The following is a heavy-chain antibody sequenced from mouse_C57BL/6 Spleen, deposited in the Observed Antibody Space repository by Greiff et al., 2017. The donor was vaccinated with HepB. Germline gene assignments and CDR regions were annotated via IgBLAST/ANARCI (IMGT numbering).Heavy chain of an antibody. D-gene: IGHD2-2*01. CDR2: IHPNSGST. V-gene: IGHV1-64*01. CDR3: ALSTMVTTWYFDV. J-gene: IGHJ1*03. CDR1: GYTFTSYW. Sequence: VQLQQPGAELVKPGASVKLSCKASGYTFTSYWLHWVKQRPGQGLEWIGMIHPNSGSTNYNEKFKSKATLTVDKSSSTAYMQLSSLTSEDSAVYYCALSTMVTTWYFDVWGTGTTVTVSS.